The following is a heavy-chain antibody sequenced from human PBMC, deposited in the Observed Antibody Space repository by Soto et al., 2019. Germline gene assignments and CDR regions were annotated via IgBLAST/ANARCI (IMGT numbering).Heavy chain of an antibody. V-gene: IGHV1-2*02. J-gene: IGHJ6*02. Sequence: ASVKVSCKASGYTFTGYYVHWVRHAPGQGLEWMGWIKPNSGDTYLAQRFQGRVTMNRDTSIGTAYMELRGLTSDDTAEYYCAKGGAIVAAGTRVYLYNAMDVWGQGTTVTVSS. D-gene: IGHD1-26*01. CDR3: AKGGAIVAAGTRVYLYNAMDV. CDR1: GYTFTGYY. CDR2: IKPNSGDT.